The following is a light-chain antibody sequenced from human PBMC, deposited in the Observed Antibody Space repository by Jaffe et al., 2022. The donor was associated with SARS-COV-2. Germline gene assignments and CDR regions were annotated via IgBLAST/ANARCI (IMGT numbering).Light chain of an antibody. CDR1: NIGVKV. CDR2: RDN. J-gene: IGLJ3*02. CDR3: QVWDNKIDV. Sequence: SYELSQPLSVSVALGQTAIITCGGLNIGVKVVHWYQQKPGQAPVLVMFRDNNRPSGIPERFSGSNSGKTATLTISGAQAGDEADYYCQVWDNKIDVFGGGTKLTVL. V-gene: IGLV3-9*01.